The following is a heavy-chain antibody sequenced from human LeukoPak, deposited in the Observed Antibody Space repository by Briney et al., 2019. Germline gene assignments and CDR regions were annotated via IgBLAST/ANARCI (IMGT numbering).Heavy chain of an antibody. D-gene: IGHD3-10*01. J-gene: IGHJ4*02. V-gene: IGHV1-69*13. CDR3: ARAGDPIGMVRGVIWYFDY. CDR2: IIPIFGKA. CDR1: GGTFISYA. Sequence: GASVKVSCKASGGTFISYAISWVRQAPGQGLEWMGGIIPIFGKANYAQKFQGRVTITADESTSTAYMELSSLRSEDTAVYYCARAGDPIGMVRGVIWYFDYWGQGTLVTVSS.